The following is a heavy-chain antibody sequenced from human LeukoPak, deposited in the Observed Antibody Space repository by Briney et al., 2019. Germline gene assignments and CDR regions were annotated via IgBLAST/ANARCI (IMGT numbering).Heavy chain of an antibody. D-gene: IGHD3-22*01. CDR1: GFTFSSYA. CDR2: ISYDGSNK. J-gene: IGHJ4*02. CDR3: AKDTYYYDSSGSGDY. V-gene: IGHV3-30-3*01. Sequence: EGSLRLSCAASGFTFSSYAMHWVRQAPGKGLEWVAVISYDGSNKYYADSVKGRFTISRDNSKNTLYLQMNSLRAEDTAVYYCAKDTYYYDSSGSGDYWGQGTLVTVSS.